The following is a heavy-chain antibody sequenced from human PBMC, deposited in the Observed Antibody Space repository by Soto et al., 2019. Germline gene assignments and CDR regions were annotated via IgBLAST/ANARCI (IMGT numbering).Heavy chain of an antibody. D-gene: IGHD5-18*01. Sequence: EVQVLESGGGLVQPGGSLRLSCAASGFTFNNCAMSWVRQAPGKGLEWVSSISGRGFDTYYADSVKGRFTISRDNSKKTRYLQMSGMRAEDTAVDYCAKEEGRYGCGEGEFDYWGQGTLVTVSS. CDR1: GFTFNNCA. CDR3: AKEEGRYGCGEGEFDY. V-gene: IGHV3-23*01. J-gene: IGHJ4*02. CDR2: ISGRGFDT.